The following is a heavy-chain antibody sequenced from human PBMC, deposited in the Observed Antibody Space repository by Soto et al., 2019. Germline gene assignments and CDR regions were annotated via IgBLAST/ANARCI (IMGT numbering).Heavy chain of an antibody. D-gene: IGHD6-19*01. J-gene: IGHJ4*02. CDR3: ARHDSVAETFDY. CDR2: IYYSGST. V-gene: IGHV4-39*01. Sequence: SETLSLTCTVSGGSISSSSYYWGWIRQPPGKGLEWIGSIYYSGSTYYNPSLKSRVTISVDTSKNQFSLKLSSVTAADTAVYYCARHDSVAETFDYWGQGTLVTVPQ. CDR1: GGSISSSSYY.